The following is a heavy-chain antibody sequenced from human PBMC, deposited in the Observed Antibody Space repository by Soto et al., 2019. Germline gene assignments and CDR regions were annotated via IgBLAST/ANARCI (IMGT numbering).Heavy chain of an antibody. D-gene: IGHD1-26*01. J-gene: IGHJ6*02. V-gene: IGHV4-34*01. CDR2: INHSGST. CDR1: GGSFSGYY. Sequence: QVQLQQWGAGLLKPSETLSLTCAVYGGSFSGYYWSWIRQPPGKGLEWIGEINHSGSTNYNPSLKSRVTISVDTSKNQFSLKLSSVTAADTAVYYCARNNVGATTPQNYYYYGMDVWGQGTTVTVSS. CDR3: ARNNVGATTPQNYYYYGMDV.